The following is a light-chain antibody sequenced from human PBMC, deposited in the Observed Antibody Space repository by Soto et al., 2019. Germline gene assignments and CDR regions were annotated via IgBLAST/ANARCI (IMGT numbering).Light chain of an antibody. Sequence: DLQITPSPSTPSASVGDRVTITCRASQSIDRWLAWYQQKPGKAPKVLIYDASSLKSGVPSRFSGSGSGTDFTLTISSLQPEDFATYYCQQANSFPLTFGGGTKVDIK. CDR3: QQANSFPLT. J-gene: IGKJ4*01. CDR2: DAS. V-gene: IGKV1-5*01. CDR1: QSIDRW.